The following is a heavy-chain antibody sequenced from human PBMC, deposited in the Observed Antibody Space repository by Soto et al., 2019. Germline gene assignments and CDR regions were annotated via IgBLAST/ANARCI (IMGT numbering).Heavy chain of an antibody. D-gene: IGHD2-2*01. CDR1: GGSISSGGYS. J-gene: IGHJ5*02. Sequence: SETLSLTCAVSGGSISSGGYSWSWIRQPPGKGLEWIGYIYHSGSTYYNPSLKSRVTISEERSKNQFSLKLSSVTAADTALYYCPRVPDRGGRGSWALVSS. CDR3: PRVPDR. CDR2: IYHSGST. V-gene: IGHV4-30-2*01.